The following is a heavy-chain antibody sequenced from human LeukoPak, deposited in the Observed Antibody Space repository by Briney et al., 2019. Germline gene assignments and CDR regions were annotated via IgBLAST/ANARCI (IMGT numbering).Heavy chain of an antibody. CDR1: RYTFTGYY. J-gene: IGHJ4*02. CDR3: ARAGYSSSWYDQALWVNFDY. V-gene: IGHV1-2*02. D-gene: IGHD6-13*01. Sequence: ASVKVSCKASRYTFTGYYIHWVRQAPGQGLEWMGWINPNSGGTNYAQKFQGRVTMTRDTSISTAYMELSRLRSDDTAVYYCARAGYSSSWYDQALWVNFDYWGQGTLVTVSS. CDR2: INPNSGGT.